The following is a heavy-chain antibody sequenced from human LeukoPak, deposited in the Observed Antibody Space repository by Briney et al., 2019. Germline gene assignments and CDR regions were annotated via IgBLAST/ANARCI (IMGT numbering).Heavy chain of an antibody. CDR2: IYSGGST. CDR3: AKDRERGSGSRFFDY. J-gene: IGHJ4*02. CDR1: GFTVSNNY. Sequence: GGSLRLSCAASGFTVSNNYMNWVRQAPGKGLEWVSVIYSGGSTYYADSVQGRFTISRDNSKNTLYLQMNSLRAEDTAVYYCAKDRERGSGSRFFDYWGQGTLVTVSS. D-gene: IGHD3-10*01. V-gene: IGHV3-53*05.